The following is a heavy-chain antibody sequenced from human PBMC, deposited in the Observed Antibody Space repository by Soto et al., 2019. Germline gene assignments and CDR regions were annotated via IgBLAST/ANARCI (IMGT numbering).Heavy chain of an antibody. V-gene: IGHV6-1*01. Sequence: GLGRTYYRSKWYNDYAVSVKSRITINPDTSKNQFSLQLNSVTPEDTAVYYCAYTGDSSGWYSAFDIWGQGTMVTVSS. CDR3: AYTGDSSGWYSAFDI. J-gene: IGHJ3*02. CDR2: TYYRSKWYN. D-gene: IGHD6-19*01.